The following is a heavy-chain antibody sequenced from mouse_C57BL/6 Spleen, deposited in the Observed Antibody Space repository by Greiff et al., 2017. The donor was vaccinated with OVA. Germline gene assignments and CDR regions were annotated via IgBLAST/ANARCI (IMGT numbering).Heavy chain of an antibody. D-gene: IGHD3-2*02. CDR1: GFSLTSYA. J-gene: IGHJ4*01. CDR3: AREAQASFYYAMDY. Sequence: QVQLKQSGPGLVAPSQSLSITCTVSGFSLTSYAISWVRQPPGKGLEWLGVIWTGGGTNYNSALKSRLSISKDNSKSQVFLKMNSLQTDDTARYYCAREAQASFYYAMDYWGQGTSVTVSS. CDR2: IWTGGGT. V-gene: IGHV2-9-1*01.